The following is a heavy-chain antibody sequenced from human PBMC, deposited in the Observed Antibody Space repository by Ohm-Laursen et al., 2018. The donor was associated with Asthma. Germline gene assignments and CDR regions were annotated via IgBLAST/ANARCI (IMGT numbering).Heavy chain of an antibody. D-gene: IGHD6-19*01. Sequence: SLRLSCAASGFTFSNAWMSWVRQAPGKGLEWVGRIKSKTDGGTTDYAAPVKGRFTISRDDSKNTLYLQLNSLKTEDTAVYYCTALRYSSGWYLSDFWGQGTLVTVSS. CDR3: TALRYSSGWYLSDF. CDR1: GFTFSNAW. CDR2: IKSKTDGGTT. J-gene: IGHJ4*02. V-gene: IGHV3-15*01.